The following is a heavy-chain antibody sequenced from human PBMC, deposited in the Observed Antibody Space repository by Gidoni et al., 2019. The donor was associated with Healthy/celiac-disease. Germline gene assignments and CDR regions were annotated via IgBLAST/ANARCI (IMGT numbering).Heavy chain of an antibody. D-gene: IGHD3-22*01. Sequence: QVQLVESGGGVVQPGRSLRLSCAASGFTFSSYGMHWVRQAPGKGLEWVAVISYDGSNKYYADSVKGRFTISRDNSKNTLYLQMNSLRAEDTAVYYCAKDMSYSGYYYDYFDYWGQGTLVTVSS. J-gene: IGHJ4*02. V-gene: IGHV3-30*18. CDR3: AKDMSYSGYYYDYFDY. CDR1: GFTFSSYG. CDR2: ISYDGSNK.